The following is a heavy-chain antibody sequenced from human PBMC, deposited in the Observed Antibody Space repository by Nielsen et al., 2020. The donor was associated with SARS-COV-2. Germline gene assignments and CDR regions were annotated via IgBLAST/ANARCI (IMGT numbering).Heavy chain of an antibody. CDR2: ISSNGDNT. Sequence: GESLKISCSASGFTFSTYAMHWVRQAPGKGLKYVSAISSNGDNTYYADSVKGRFIISRDNSKNTLYLQMNSLRAEDTAVYYCAKDAEYSSSSHFDYWGQGTLVTVSS. CDR3: AKDAEYSSSSHFDY. D-gene: IGHD6-6*01. J-gene: IGHJ4*02. CDR1: GFTFSTYA. V-gene: IGHV3-64*04.